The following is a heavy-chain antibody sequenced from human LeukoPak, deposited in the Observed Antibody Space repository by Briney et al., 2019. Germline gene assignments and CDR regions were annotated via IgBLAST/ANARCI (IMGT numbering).Heavy chain of an antibody. J-gene: IGHJ4*02. CDR2: IKGKIDGGTT. V-gene: IGHV3-15*01. CDR3: ATGGINLDF. CDR1: GFPFSNAW. Sequence: GGSLRLSCAVFGSGFPFSNAWMSWVRQAPGKGLEWVGRIKGKIDGGTTDYAAPVKGRFTISRDDSKNTVFLQMNSLKTEDAAVYYCATGGINLDFWGQGTLVTVSS. D-gene: IGHD5-24*01.